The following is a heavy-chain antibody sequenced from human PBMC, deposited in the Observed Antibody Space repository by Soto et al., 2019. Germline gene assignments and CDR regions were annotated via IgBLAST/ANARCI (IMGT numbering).Heavy chain of an antibody. CDR3: ARGDGDRYDGNGYPGRH. D-gene: IGHD3-22*01. Sequence: EVQLLESGGGLVQPGESLTLSCAASGFPFSSYWMHWVRHAPGKGLVWVSRIKSDGSGTYYSDSVQDRFTISRDNARNKLYLQRNSLRVEDTAVYFCARGDGDRYDGNGYPGRHWGQGTLVTFSS. V-gene: IGHV3-74*02. J-gene: IGHJ4*02. CDR1: GFPFSSYW. CDR2: IKSDGSGT.